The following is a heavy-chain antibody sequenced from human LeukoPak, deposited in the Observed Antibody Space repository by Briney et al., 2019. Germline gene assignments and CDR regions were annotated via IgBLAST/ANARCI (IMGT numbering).Heavy chain of an antibody. CDR3: AKQYYYDSSGYPNYFDY. D-gene: IGHD3-22*01. J-gene: IGHJ4*02. Sequence: GGSLRLSCAASGFTFSSYRMTWVRQAPGKGLEWVANIRQDGSEKYYAGSVKGRFTISRDNAKNSLYLQMNSLRAEDTAVYYCAKQYYYDSSGYPNYFDYWGQGTLVTVSS. CDR2: IRQDGSEK. CDR1: GFTFSSYR. V-gene: IGHV3-7*03.